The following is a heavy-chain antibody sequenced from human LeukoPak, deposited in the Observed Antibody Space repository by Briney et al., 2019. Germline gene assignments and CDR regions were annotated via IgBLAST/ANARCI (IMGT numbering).Heavy chain of an antibody. V-gene: IGHV3-66*02. CDR2: IYSGGST. Sequence: GGSLRLSCAASGFTVSSNYMSWVRQAPGKGLEWVSVIYSGGSTYYADSVKGRFTISRDNSKNTLYLQMNSLRAEDTAVYYCARGSGFLRLAASINQIRTPGWFDPWGQGTLVTVSS. CDR1: GFTVSSNY. CDR3: ARGSGFLRLAASINQIRTPGWFDP. D-gene: IGHD6-13*01. J-gene: IGHJ5*02.